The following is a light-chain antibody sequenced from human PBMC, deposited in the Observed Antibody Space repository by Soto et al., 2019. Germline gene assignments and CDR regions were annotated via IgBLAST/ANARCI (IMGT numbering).Light chain of an antibody. CDR1: SSDVGAYDY. CDR2: EIN. Sequence: QSALTQPPSASGSPGQSVTISCTGTSSDVGAYDYVSWYQQHPGTAPKLMIYEINKRPSGVPDRFSGSKSGNTASLTVSGLQAEDEADYYCSSFAGSNNFPYVFGTGTKVTVL. J-gene: IGLJ1*01. V-gene: IGLV2-8*01. CDR3: SSFAGSNNFPYV.